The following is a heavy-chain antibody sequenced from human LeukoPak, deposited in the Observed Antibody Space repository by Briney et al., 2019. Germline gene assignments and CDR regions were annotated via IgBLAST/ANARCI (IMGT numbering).Heavy chain of an antibody. Sequence: SQTLSLTCAISGDSVSSNSAAWNWIRQSPSRGLEWLGRTYYRSKWYNDYAVSVKSRVTINSDTSKNQFSLQLSSVTPEDTAAYYCARVGSESAYGMDVWGQGTTVTVSS. D-gene: IGHD3-10*01. J-gene: IGHJ6*02. V-gene: IGHV6-1*01. CDR3: ARVGSESAYGMDV. CDR2: TYYRSKWYN. CDR1: GDSVSSNSAA.